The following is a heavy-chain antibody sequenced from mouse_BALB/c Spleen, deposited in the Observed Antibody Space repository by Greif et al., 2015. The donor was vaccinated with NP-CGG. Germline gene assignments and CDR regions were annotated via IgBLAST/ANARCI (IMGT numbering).Heavy chain of an antibody. J-gene: IGHJ4*01. V-gene: IGHV10-1*02. CDR3: HGSSYLHAMDY. D-gene: IGHD1-1*01. CDR1: GFTFNTYA. CDR2: IRSKSNNYAT. Sequence: EVQLVESGGGLVQPKGSLKLSCAASGFTFNTYAMSWVRQAPGKGLEWVARIRSKSNNYATYYADSVKDRFTISRDDSQSMLYLQMNNLKTEDTAMYYCHGSSYLHAMDYWGQGTSVTVSS.